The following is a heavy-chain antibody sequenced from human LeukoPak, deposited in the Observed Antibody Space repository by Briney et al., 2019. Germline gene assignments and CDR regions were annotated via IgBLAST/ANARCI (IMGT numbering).Heavy chain of an antibody. CDR3: ARDLIPAATTWAGWFDP. D-gene: IGHD2-2*01. J-gene: IGHJ5*02. Sequence: GASVKVSCKASGYTFTSYGISWVRQAPGQGLEWIGWISAYNGNTNYAQKLQGRVTMTTDTSTSTAYMELRSLRSDDTAVYYCARDLIPAATTWAGWFDPWGQGTLVTVSS. CDR1: GYTFTSYG. V-gene: IGHV1-18*01. CDR2: ISAYNGNT.